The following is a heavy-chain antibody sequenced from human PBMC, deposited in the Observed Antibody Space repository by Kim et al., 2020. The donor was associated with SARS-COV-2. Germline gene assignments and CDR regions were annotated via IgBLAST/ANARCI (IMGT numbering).Heavy chain of an antibody. V-gene: IGHV3-23*01. D-gene: IGHD6-6*01. J-gene: IGHJ6*02. Sequence: GGSLRLSCAASGFTFSSYAMSWVRQAPGKGLEWVSAISGSGGSTYYADSVKGRFTISRDNSKNTLYLQMNSLRAEDTAVYYCAKTRAYSSSFYYYYGMDVWGQGTTVTVSS. CDR1: GFTFSSYA. CDR2: ISGSGGST. CDR3: AKTRAYSSSFYYYYGMDV.